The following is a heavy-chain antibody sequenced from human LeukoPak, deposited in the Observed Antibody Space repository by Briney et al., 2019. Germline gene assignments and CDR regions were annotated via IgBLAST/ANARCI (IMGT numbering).Heavy chain of an antibody. Sequence: GESLKISCKGSGYSFTSYWISWVRQMPGKGLEWMGRIDPSDSYTNYSPSFQGHVTISADKSISTAYLQRSSLKASDTAMYYCAREYCSGGSCYSNRWFDPWGQGTLVTVSS. D-gene: IGHD2-15*01. J-gene: IGHJ5*02. CDR2: IDPSDSYT. CDR1: GYSFTSYW. CDR3: AREYCSGGSCYSNRWFDP. V-gene: IGHV5-10-1*01.